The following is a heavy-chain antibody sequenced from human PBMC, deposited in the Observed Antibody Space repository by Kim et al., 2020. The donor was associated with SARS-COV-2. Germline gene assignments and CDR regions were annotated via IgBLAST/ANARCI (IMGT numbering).Heavy chain of an antibody. CDR3: ATGNWKGSN. CDR1: GFTFSSST. CDR2: ISDSGGST. D-gene: IGHD1-1*01. V-gene: IGHV3-23*01. J-gene: IGHJ4*02. Sequence: GGSLRLSCAASGFTFSSSTMNWVRLAPGKGLEWVSTISDSGGSTYYADSVKGRFTISRDNSKNTLYVQMNSLRVENTAVYYCATGNWKGSNWGQGTLVTVSS.